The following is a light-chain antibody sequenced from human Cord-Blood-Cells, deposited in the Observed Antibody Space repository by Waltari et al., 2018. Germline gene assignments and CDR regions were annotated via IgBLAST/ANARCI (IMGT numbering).Light chain of an antibody. Sequence: DIQLTQSPSSLSASVGDRVTIHCRASQSIRSYLNWYQQKPGKAPKLLIYTASSLQSGVPSRFSGSGSGTDFTLTISSLQPEDFATYYCQQSYSTPRTFGQGTKVEIK. J-gene: IGKJ1*01. CDR3: QQSYSTPRT. CDR2: TAS. CDR1: QSIRSY. V-gene: IGKV1-39*01.